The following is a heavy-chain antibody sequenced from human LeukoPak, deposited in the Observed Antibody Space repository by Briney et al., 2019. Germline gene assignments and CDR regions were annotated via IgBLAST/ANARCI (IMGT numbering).Heavy chain of an antibody. CDR1: GGTFSSYA. CDR3: ARVRGNAGVGYYVDY. V-gene: IGHV1-69*01. CDR2: IIPIFGTA. J-gene: IGHJ4*02. Sequence: GSSVKVSCKASGGTFSSYAISWVRQAPGQGLEWLGGIIPIFGTANYAQKFQGRVTITADESTSTAYMELSSLRSEDTAVYYCARVRGNAGVGYYVDYWGQGTLVTVSS. D-gene: IGHD3-10*02.